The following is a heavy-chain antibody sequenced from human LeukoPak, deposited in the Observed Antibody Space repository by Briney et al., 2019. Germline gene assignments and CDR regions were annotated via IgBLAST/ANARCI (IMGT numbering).Heavy chain of an antibody. J-gene: IGHJ3*02. Sequence: GGSLRLSCTASGFSFISYGMHWVRQAPGTGLEWVAVISYDGSRKHYGDSVKGRFTISRDNSESTLFLQMSSLRTDDTSLYFCAKYAYNWNAPDGFDMWGQGTMVIVSS. V-gene: IGHV3-30*18. CDR3: AKYAYNWNAPDGFDM. D-gene: IGHD1-1*01. CDR2: ISYDGSRK. CDR1: GFSFISYG.